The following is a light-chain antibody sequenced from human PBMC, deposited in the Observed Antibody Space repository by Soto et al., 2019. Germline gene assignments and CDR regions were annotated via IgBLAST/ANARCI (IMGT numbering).Light chain of an antibody. CDR3: SSYTSSAPGVL. V-gene: IGLV2-14*03. CDR1: SSDDGGSNY. J-gene: IGLJ2*01. Sequence: QSALTQPASVSGSPGQSITISCSGTSSDDGGSNYVSWYQQHPGEAPKLMIYDVSYRPSGVSNRFSGSKSANTASVTISGLQVDDEADYFCSSYTSSAPGVLFGGGTMLTVL. CDR2: DVS.